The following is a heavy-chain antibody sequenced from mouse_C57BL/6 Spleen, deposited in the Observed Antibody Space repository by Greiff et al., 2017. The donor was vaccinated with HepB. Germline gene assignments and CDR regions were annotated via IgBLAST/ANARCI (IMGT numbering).Heavy chain of an antibody. V-gene: IGHV1-81*01. J-gene: IGHJ4*01. Sequence: VKLVESGAELARPGASVKLSCKASGYTFTSYGISWVKQRTGQGLEWIGESYPRSGNTYYNEKFKGKATLTADKSSSTAYMELRSLTSEDSAVYFCARRGETGTMDYWGQGTSVTVSS. CDR1: GYTFTSYG. D-gene: IGHD4-1*01. CDR2: SYPRSGNT. CDR3: ARRGETGTMDY.